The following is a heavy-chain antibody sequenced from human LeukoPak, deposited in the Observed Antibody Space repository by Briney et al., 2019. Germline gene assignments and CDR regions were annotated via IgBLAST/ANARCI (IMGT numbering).Heavy chain of an antibody. CDR2: ISGGGGDI. D-gene: IGHD1-26*01. CDR3: ARSYVGADRYFDY. V-gene: IGHV3-23*01. CDR1: GFTFRNYA. Sequence: GGSLRLSCAASGFTFRNYAMSWVRQAPGKGLEWVSAISGGGGDIYYADSVKGRFTISRDNSKNTLYLQMNSLRAEDTAVYYCARSYVGADRYFDYWGQGALVTVSS. J-gene: IGHJ4*02.